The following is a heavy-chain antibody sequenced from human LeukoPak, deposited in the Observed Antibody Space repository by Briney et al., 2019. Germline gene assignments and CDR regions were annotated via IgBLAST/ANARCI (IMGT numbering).Heavy chain of an antibody. Sequence: GGSLRLSCAASGFTFSSYAMHWVRQAPGKGLEWAAVISYDGSNKYYADSVKGRFTISRDNSKNTLYLQMNSLRAEDTAVYYCARDFASITMINDAFDIWGQGTMVTVSS. CDR1: GFTFSSYA. D-gene: IGHD3-22*01. J-gene: IGHJ3*02. V-gene: IGHV3-30*04. CDR2: ISYDGSNK. CDR3: ARDFASITMINDAFDI.